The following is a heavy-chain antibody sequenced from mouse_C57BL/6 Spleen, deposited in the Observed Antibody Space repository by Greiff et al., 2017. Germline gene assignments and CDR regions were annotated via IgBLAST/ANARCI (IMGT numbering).Heavy chain of an antibody. CDR3: ARGQLRREDYYAMDY. Sequence: EVHLVESGGGLVKPGGSLKLSCAASGFTFSSYAMSWVRQTPEKRLEWVATISDGGSYTYYPAIVNGLFTIYRDDAKNSLFLQKSQLKSEDTAMYYCARGQLRREDYYAMDYWGQGTSVTVSS. CDR2: ISDGGSYT. CDR1: GFTFSSYA. J-gene: IGHJ4*01. V-gene: IGHV5-4*01. D-gene: IGHD2-12*01.